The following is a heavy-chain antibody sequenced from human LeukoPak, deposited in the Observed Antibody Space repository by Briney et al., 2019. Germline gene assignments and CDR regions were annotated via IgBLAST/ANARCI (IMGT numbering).Heavy chain of an antibody. Sequence: GGSLRLSCAASRFTFRSYAMHWVRQAPGKGLEWVAVISYDGSNKYYADSGKGRFTISRDNSKNTLCLQMNSLRPDDTAIYYCAREWGTVATPAFFDYWGQGTLVTVSS. CDR3: AREWGTVATPAFFDY. J-gene: IGHJ4*02. D-gene: IGHD4-23*01. CDR1: RFTFRSYA. CDR2: ISYDGSNK. V-gene: IGHV3-30*01.